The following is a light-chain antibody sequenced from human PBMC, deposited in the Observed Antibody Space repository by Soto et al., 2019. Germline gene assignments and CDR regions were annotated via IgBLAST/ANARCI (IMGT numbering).Light chain of an antibody. CDR3: SSYTSSSTLVV. Sequence: QSALTQPASVSGSPGQSITISCTGTSSDVGGHNYVSWYQQHPGKAPKLMIYEVSNRLSGRSNRFSGSKSGNMASLTISGLQDEDEADYYCSSYTSSSTLVVFGGGTKLTVL. CDR2: EVS. V-gene: IGLV2-14*01. CDR1: SSDVGGHNY. J-gene: IGLJ2*01.